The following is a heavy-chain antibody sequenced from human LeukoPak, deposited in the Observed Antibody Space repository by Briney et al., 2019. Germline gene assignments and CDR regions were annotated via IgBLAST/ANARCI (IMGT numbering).Heavy chain of an antibody. CDR2: ISYDGSNK. J-gene: IGHJ5*02. CDR3: ARDQVGATHNWFDP. Sequence: GGSLRLSCAASGFTFSSYAMHWVRQAPGKGLEWVAVISYDGSNKYYADSVKGRFTISRDNSKNTLYLQMNGLRAEDTAVYYCARDQVGATHNWFDPWGQGTLVTVSS. D-gene: IGHD1-26*01. V-gene: IGHV3-30-3*01. CDR1: GFTFSSYA.